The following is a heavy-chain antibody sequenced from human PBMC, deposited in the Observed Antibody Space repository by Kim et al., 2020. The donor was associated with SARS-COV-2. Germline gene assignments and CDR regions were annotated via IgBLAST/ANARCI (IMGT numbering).Heavy chain of an antibody. J-gene: IGHJ4*02. CDR1: GYTFISYV. Sequence: SVKVSCKASGYTFISYVIHWVRQAPGHSLEWTGWINADSGDAKYSQNLQGRVTITRDTSASTAYLEVTSLTSEDTGVYYCARSSTGAAVIDYWGQGTLVTVSS. CDR3: ARSSTGAAVIDY. CDR2: INADSGDA. V-gene: IGHV1-3*01. D-gene: IGHD1-1*01.